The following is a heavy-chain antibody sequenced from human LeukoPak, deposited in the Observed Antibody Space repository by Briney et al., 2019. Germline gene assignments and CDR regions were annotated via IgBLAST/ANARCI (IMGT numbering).Heavy chain of an antibody. Sequence: PSETLSLTCTVSGGSISSYYWSWIRQPAGKGLEWIGRIYTSGSTNYNPSLKSRVTMSVDTSKNQFSLKLSSVTAADTAVYYCARDKGSGWYRATNYYMDVWGKGTTVTISS. D-gene: IGHD6-19*01. CDR3: ARDKGSGWYRATNYYMDV. J-gene: IGHJ6*03. CDR2: IYTSGST. V-gene: IGHV4-4*07. CDR1: GGSISSYY.